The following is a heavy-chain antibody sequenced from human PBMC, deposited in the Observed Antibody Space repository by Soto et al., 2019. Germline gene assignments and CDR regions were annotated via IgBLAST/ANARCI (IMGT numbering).Heavy chain of an antibody. V-gene: IGHV3-30*18. D-gene: IGHD3-16*01. J-gene: IGHJ6*02. CDR3: AKVMIKLGASRYGSDV. CDR2: ISYDGGNK. CDR1: GFTFSSYG. Sequence: QVQLVESGGGVVQPGRSLRLSCAASGFTFSSYGIHWVRQTPGKGLEWVAFISYDGGNKYYADSVKGRFTISRDNSKNTRFLQMTSLRAEDTAVYSCAKVMIKLGASRYGSDVWGQGTTVTVSS.